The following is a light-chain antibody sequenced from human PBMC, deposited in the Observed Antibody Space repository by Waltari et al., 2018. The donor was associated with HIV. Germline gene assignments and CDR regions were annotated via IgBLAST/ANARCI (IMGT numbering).Light chain of an antibody. CDR3: SSYTSSSTLV. V-gene: IGLV2-14*01. CDR2: DVS. J-gene: IGLJ2*01. CDR1: SSDVVGSNY. Sequence: QSALTQPASVSGSTGRSITISCTGTSSDVVGSNYVSWYQQHKGKAHKLMIYDVSNRPSGVSNRFSGSKSGNTASLTISGLQAEDEADYYCSSYTSSSTLVFGGGTKLTVL.